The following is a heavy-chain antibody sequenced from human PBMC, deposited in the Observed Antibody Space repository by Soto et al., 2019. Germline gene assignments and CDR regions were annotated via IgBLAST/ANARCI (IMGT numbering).Heavy chain of an antibody. Sequence: QVQLVESGGGVVQPGRSLRLSCAASGFTFSSYAMHWVRQAPGKGLEWVAVISYDGSNKYYADSVKGRFTISRDNSKNTLYLQMNSLRAEDRAVYYCARPRDGGYASFDYWGQGTLVTVSS. CDR1: GFTFSSYA. J-gene: IGHJ4*02. D-gene: IGHD5-12*01. CDR3: ARPRDGGYASFDY. V-gene: IGHV3-30-3*01. CDR2: ISYDGSNK.